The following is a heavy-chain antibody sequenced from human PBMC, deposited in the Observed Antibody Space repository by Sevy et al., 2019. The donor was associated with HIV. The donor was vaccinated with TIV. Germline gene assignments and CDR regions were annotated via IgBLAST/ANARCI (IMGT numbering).Heavy chain of an antibody. CDR1: GFSFSSYG. J-gene: IGHJ4*02. CDR3: ARDLIVPQYFFDF. Sequence: GGSLRLSCAASGFSFSSYGMHWVRQVPGKGLEWVALIWYDGSKKNFADSVRGRFTISRDNSKNTVFLQMNSLRVEDTAVYYCARDLIVPQYFFDFWGQGTLVTVSS. CDR2: IWYDGSKK. V-gene: IGHV3-33*01. D-gene: IGHD3-22*01.